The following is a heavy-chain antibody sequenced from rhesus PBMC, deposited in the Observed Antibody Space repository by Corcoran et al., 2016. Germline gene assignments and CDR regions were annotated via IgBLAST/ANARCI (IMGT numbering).Heavy chain of an antibody. J-gene: IGHJ4*01. CDR1: GASISSYW. D-gene: IGHD6-25*01. Sequence: QVQLPESGPGLVKPSEPLSLTCAVSGASISSYWWSRIRQPPGKGLEWIGEINGNSGSTYYNPSLKSRVTISKDASKNQFSLKLTSVTAADTAVYYCGRASLYSGSWSNFDPWGQGVLVTVSS. CDR2: INGNSGST. V-gene: IGHV4-80*01. CDR3: GRASLYSGSWSNFDP.